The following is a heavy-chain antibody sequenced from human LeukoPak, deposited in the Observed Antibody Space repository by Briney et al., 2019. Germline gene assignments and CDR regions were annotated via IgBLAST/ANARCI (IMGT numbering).Heavy chain of an antibody. J-gene: IGHJ4*02. Sequence: SETLSLTCAVYGGSFSGYHWSWIRQPPGKGLEWIGEINHSGSTNYNPSLKSRVTISVDTSKNQFSLKLSSVTAADTAVYYCARAGIMITFGGVNTIFDYWGQGTLVTVSS. V-gene: IGHV4-34*01. CDR3: ARAGIMITFGGVNTIFDY. CDR2: INHSGST. D-gene: IGHD3-16*01. CDR1: GGSFSGYH.